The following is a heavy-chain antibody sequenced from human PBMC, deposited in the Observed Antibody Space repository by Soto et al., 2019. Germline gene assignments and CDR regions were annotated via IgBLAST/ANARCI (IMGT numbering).Heavy chain of an antibody. CDR3: ASSGAYSSSSFFAY. CDR2: IKPSGGST. J-gene: IGHJ4*02. CDR1: GYTFTSYY. V-gene: IGHV1-46*01. D-gene: IGHD6-6*01. Sequence: QVQLVQSGAEVQKPGASVKVSCKASGYTFTSYYMHWVRQAPGQRLEWMGIIKPSGGSTSYTQKSQGRVTMPRDTPTSTVYMELSRLRCEDTAVYYWASSGAYSSSSFFAYWGQGTLVTVSS.